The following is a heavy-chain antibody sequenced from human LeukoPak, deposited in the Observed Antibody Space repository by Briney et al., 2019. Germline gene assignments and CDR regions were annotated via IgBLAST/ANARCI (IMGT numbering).Heavy chain of an antibody. CDR2: IYYSGST. D-gene: IGHD7-27*01. CDR1: GGSISSYY. V-gene: IGHV4-59*01. Sequence: SETLSLTCTVSGGSISSYYWSWIRQPPGKGLEWIGYIYYSGSTNYNPSLKSRVTISVDTSKNQFSLELSSVTAADTAVYYCARSLGQHYYYYYYMDVWGKGTTVTVSS. CDR3: ARSLGQHYYYYYYMDV. J-gene: IGHJ6*03.